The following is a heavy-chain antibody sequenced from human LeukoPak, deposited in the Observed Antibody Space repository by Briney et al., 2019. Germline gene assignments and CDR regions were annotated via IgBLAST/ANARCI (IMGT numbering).Heavy chain of an antibody. D-gene: IGHD3-3*01. Sequence: GGSLRLSCAASGFTFGNAWMSWVRQAPGKGLEWVGRIKSKTDGGTTDYAAPVKGRFTISRDDSKNTLYLQMNSLKTEDTAVYYCTTEDFWSGYPYWGQGTLVTVSS. CDR3: TTEDFWSGYPY. CDR1: GFTFGNAW. J-gene: IGHJ4*02. V-gene: IGHV3-15*01. CDR2: IKSKTDGGTT.